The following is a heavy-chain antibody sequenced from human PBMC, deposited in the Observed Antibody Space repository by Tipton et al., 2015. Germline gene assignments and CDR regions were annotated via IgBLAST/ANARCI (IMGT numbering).Heavy chain of an antibody. D-gene: IGHD6-19*01. CDR2: ISGTAGST. Sequence: GSLRLSCAASAFTFRSYAMAWVRQAPGKGLEWVSVISGTAGSTYYADSVKGRFTISRDNSKNTVYLQLNSLRADDTAVYYCAKGTESGWYVYYFDYWGQGTLVTVSS. CDR3: AKGTESGWYVYYFDY. CDR1: AFTFRSYA. V-gene: IGHV3-23*01. J-gene: IGHJ4*02.